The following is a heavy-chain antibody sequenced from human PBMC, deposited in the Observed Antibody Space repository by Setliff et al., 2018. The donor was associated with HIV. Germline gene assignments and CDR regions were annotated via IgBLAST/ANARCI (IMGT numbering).Heavy chain of an antibody. J-gene: IGHJ4*02. D-gene: IGHD3-10*01. CDR1: GGSISGYY. CDR2: IYTSGST. Sequence: SETLSLTCTVSGGSISGYYWSWIRQSPGKGLEWIGYIYTSGSTKYNPSLKSRVTISLDSSKNQFSLRLTSVTAADTAVYYCARNTRAGDFDYWGQGILVTVSS. CDR3: ARNTRAGDFDY. V-gene: IGHV4-4*08.